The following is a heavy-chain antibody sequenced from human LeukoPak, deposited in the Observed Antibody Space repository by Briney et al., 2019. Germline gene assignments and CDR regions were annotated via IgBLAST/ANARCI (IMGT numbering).Heavy chain of an antibody. V-gene: IGHV3-74*01. Sequence: GGSLRLSCAASGFTFSTYWMHWVRQAPGKGLVWVSRIHSDGSSTSYADSVKGRFTISRDSAKNTLYLQMNSLRAEDTAVYYCSRANTAMVSAFDYWGQGTLVTVSS. CDR1: GFTFSTYW. J-gene: IGHJ4*02. CDR3: SRANTAMVSAFDY. CDR2: IHSDGSST. D-gene: IGHD5-18*01.